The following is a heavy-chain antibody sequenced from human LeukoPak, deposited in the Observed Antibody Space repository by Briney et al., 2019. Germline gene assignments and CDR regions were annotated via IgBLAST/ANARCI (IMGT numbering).Heavy chain of an antibody. CDR3: VRRDTGWNYFDY. D-gene: IGHD6-19*01. J-gene: IGHJ4*02. CDR1: GGSINSDY. V-gene: IGHV4-59*08. CDR2: IYYTGNN. Sequence: PSETLSLTCAVSGGSINSDYWGWIRQPPGKVLPWIGDIYYTGNNNYNPSLKSRVTISLDTSKDHLSLNLASVLAADTAIYYCVRRDTGWNYFDYWGQGILVTVSS.